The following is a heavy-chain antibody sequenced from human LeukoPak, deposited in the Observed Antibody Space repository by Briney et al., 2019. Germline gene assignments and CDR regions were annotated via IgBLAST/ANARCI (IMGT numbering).Heavy chain of an antibody. D-gene: IGHD3-22*01. CDR3: ARGSLYYYDSSGYYVFDY. CDR2: INHSGST. Sequence: ASETLSLTCAVYGGSFSGYYRSWIRQPPGKGLEWIGEINHSGSTNYNPSLKSRVAISVDTSKNQFSLKLSSVTAADTAVYYCARGSLYYYDSSGYYVFDYWGQGTLVTVSS. CDR1: GGSFSGYY. V-gene: IGHV4-34*01. J-gene: IGHJ4*02.